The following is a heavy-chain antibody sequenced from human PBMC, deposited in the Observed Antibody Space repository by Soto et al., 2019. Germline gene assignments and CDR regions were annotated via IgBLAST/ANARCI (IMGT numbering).Heavy chain of an antibody. J-gene: IGHJ6*02. CDR1: GGSISSYY. CDR3: ASARGDYVTPDWYYGMDV. V-gene: IGHV4-59*01. D-gene: IGHD4-17*01. CDR2: IYYSGST. Sequence: SETLSLTCTVSGGSISSYYWSWIRQPPGKRLEWIGYIYYSGSTNYNPSLKSRVTISVDTSTNQFSLKLRSVAAADTVVYNSASARGDYVTPDWYYGMDVWGQGTTVTVSS.